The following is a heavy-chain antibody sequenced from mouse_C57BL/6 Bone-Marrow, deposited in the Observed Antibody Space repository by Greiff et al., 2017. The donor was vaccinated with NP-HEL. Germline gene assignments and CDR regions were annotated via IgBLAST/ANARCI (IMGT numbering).Heavy chain of an antibody. D-gene: IGHD2-4*01. J-gene: IGHJ3*01. CDR3: ARSGDYDVAY. Sequence: QVQLQQSGAELARPGASVKMSCKASGYTFTSYTMHWVKQRPGQGLEWIGYINPSSGFTKYNQKFKDKATLTADKSSSTAYMQLSSLTSEDSAVYYCARSGDYDVAYWGQGTLVTVSA. V-gene: IGHV1-4*01. CDR1: GYTFTSYT. CDR2: INPSSGFT.